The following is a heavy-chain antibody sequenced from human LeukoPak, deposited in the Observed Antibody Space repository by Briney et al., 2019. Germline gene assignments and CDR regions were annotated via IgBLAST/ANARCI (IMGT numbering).Heavy chain of an antibody. CDR1: GDSISSSSYY. CDR2: MYYSGIT. Sequence: SETLSLXCTVSGDSISSSSYYWGWIRQPPGKGLEWIGSMYYSGITYYNPSLKSRVTISVDTSKNQFSLKLSSVTAADTAVYYCLSLTGHFDYVWGSYRPNYVDYWGQGTLVTVSS. D-gene: IGHD3-16*02. CDR3: LSLTGHFDYVWGSYRPNYVDY. V-gene: IGHV4-39*01. J-gene: IGHJ4*02.